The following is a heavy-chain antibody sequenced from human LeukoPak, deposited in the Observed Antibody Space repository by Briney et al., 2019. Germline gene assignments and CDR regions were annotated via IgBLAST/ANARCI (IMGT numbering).Heavy chain of an antibody. V-gene: IGHV4-38-2*01. J-gene: IGHJ4*02. CDR3: ARGYCSSISCQPLDY. D-gene: IGHD2-2*01. Sequence: SETLSLTCAVSGYSISSGYYWGWIRQPPGKGLEWIGSIYRSGNTYHNPSLKSRVTISIDTSKNQFSLNLSSVTAAETAVYYCARGYCSSISCQPLDYWGQGTLVTVSS. CDR2: IYRSGNT. CDR1: GYSISSGYY.